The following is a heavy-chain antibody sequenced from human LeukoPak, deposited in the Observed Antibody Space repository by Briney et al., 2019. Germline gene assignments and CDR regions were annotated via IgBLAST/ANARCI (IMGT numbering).Heavy chain of an antibody. D-gene: IGHD5-18*01. Sequence: GGSLRLSCAVSGFTVNKKYMTWVRQPPGKGLEWVSVLYTGGGTYYADSVKGRFTISRHDSKNTLYLQMNSLRPEDTAVYYCARDPYSYGSYYYGMDVWGQGTTVTVSS. V-gene: IGHV3-53*04. CDR3: ARDPYSYGSYYYGMDV. CDR1: GFTVNKKY. CDR2: LYTGGGT. J-gene: IGHJ6*02.